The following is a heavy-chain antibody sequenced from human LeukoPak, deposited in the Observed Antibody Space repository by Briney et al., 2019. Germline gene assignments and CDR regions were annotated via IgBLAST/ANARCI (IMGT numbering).Heavy chain of an antibody. D-gene: IGHD2-21*01. J-gene: IGHJ4*02. CDR3: ARLFPSRYGPRYFDY. V-gene: IGHV3-53*01. CDR2: IYSGGST. CDR1: GFTVSSNY. Sequence: GGSLRLSCAASGFTVSSNYMSWVRQAPGKGLEWVSVIYSGGSTYYADSVKGRFTISRDNSKNTLYLQMNSLRAEDTAVYYCARLFPSRYGPRYFDYWGQGTLVTVSS.